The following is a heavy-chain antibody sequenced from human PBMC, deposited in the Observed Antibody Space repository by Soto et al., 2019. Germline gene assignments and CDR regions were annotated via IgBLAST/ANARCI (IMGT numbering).Heavy chain of an antibody. J-gene: IGHJ4*02. D-gene: IGHD3-3*01. CDR1: GGSISSGGYY. Sequence: PSETLSLTCTVSGGSISSGGYYWSWIRQHPGKGLEWIGYIYYSGSTYYNPSLKSRVTISVDTSKNQFSLKLSSVTAADTAVYYCARDRAGYDFWSGYYTGGFDYWGQGTLVTVSS. CDR2: IYYSGST. CDR3: ARDRAGYDFWSGYYTGGFDY. V-gene: IGHV4-31*03.